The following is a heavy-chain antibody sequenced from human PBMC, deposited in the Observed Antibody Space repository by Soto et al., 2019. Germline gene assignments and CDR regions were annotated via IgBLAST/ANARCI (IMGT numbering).Heavy chain of an antibody. D-gene: IGHD3-3*01. CDR3: ARDRNYDFWRGYSPYYYYYMDV. Sequence: ASVKVSCKASGYTFTGYYMHWVRQAPGQGLEWMGWINPNSGGTNCAQKFQGWVTMTRDTSISTAYMELSRLRSDDTAVYYCARDRNYDFWRGYSPYYYYYMDVWGKGTTVTVSS. V-gene: IGHV1-2*04. CDR2: INPNSGGT. CDR1: GYTFTGYY. J-gene: IGHJ6*03.